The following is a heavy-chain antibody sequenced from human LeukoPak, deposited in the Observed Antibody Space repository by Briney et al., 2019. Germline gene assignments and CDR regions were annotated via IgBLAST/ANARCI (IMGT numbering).Heavy chain of an antibody. CDR1: GYTFTSYG. D-gene: IGHD3-10*01. Sequence: GASVKVSCKASGYTFTSYGISWVRQAPGQGLEWMGWISAYNGNTSYAQKLQGRVTMTTDTSTSTAYMELRSLRSDDTAVYYCARAAMVRGVIAYFDYWGQGTLVTVSS. CDR2: ISAYNGNT. V-gene: IGHV1-18*01. CDR3: ARAAMVRGVIAYFDY. J-gene: IGHJ4*02.